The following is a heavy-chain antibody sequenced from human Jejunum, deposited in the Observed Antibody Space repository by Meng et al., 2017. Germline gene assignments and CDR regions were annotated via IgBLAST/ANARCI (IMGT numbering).Heavy chain of an antibody. J-gene: IGHJ4*02. Sequence: SETLSLTCSVTGGSMGSHNYHWGWARQPPGNGLEGIGSILLSGNTYDNSALMSRVTMSVDTSKTQFSLKLTSVTAAETAVYYCTRGVDSVKVGFWGQGTMVTVSS. CDR2: ILLSGNT. V-gene: IGHV4-39*07. CDR1: GGSMGSHNYH. D-gene: IGHD5-12*01. CDR3: TRGVDSVKVGF.